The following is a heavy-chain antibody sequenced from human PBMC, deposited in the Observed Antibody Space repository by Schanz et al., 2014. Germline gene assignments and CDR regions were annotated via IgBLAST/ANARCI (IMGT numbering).Heavy chain of an antibody. CDR3: ASPSGYSDYGTYFDF. D-gene: IGHD5-12*01. V-gene: IGHV3-30*19. CDR2: ISNDGSIK. J-gene: IGHJ4*02. Sequence: VQLVESGGGLVQPGGSLRLSCAASGFAFSVYGMHWVRQAPGKGLEWVALISNDGSIKYYADSVEGRFTISRDNSRNTLYLQMNSLRTEDTAVYYCASPSGYSDYGTYFDFWGQGTLVTVSS. CDR1: GFAFSVYG.